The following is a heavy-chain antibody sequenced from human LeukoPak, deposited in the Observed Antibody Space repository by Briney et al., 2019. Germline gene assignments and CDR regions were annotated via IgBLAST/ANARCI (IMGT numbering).Heavy chain of an antibody. J-gene: IGHJ3*02. D-gene: IGHD5-24*01. CDR3: TRPVEMATTGGAFDI. Sequence: GGSLRLSCTASGFTFGDYAMSWFRQAPGKGLEWVGFIRSKAYGGTTEYAASVKGRFTISRDDSKSIAYLQINSLKTDDTAVYYCTRPVEMATTGGAFDICGQGTMVTVSS. CDR2: IRSKAYGGTT. V-gene: IGHV3-49*03. CDR1: GFTFGDYA.